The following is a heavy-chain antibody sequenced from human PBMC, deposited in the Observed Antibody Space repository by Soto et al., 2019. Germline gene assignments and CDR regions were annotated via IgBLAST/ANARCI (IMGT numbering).Heavy chain of an antibody. J-gene: IGHJ6*03. V-gene: IGHV1-8*01. Sequence: SVKVSCKASGYTFTSYDINWVRQATGQGLEWMGWMNPNSGNTGYAQKFQGRVTMTRNTSISTAYMELSSLRSEDTAVYYCARIPGSAVTTHFMDVWGKGTTVTVSS. CDR1: GYTFTSYD. CDR3: ARIPGSAVTTHFMDV. D-gene: IGHD4-4*01. CDR2: MNPNSGNT.